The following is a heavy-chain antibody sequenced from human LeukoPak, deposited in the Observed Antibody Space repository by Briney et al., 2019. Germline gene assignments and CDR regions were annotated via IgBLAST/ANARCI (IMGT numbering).Heavy chain of an antibody. Sequence: LAGGSLRLSCAACGFTFDEYDKHWVRHARGKGVEWVSGIRWKSVTFGYADSVKVRFTISRDNAKHSLYLQMHRLRAEDTALYYCATPGPYYDFWSVYSLFSGMDVWGQGTTVTVSS. D-gene: IGHD3-3*01. CDR1: GFTFDEYD. CDR2: IRWKSVTF. J-gene: IGHJ6*02. CDR3: ATPGPYYDFWSVYSLFSGMDV. V-gene: IGHV3-9*01.